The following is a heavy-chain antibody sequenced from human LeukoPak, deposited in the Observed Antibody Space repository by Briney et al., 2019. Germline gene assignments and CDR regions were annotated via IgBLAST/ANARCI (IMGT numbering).Heavy chain of an antibody. Sequence: PSETLSLTCTVSGGSLSSSSYYWGWIRQPPGNGLEWIGNMYYDGSTYYNPSLKSRVTISVDTSKNQFSLKLSSVTAADTAVYYCAREGGYDYSGDDAFDIWGQGTMVTVSS. CDR3: AREGGYDYSGDDAFDI. V-gene: IGHV4-39*07. CDR2: MYYDGST. CDR1: GGSLSSSSYY. J-gene: IGHJ3*02. D-gene: IGHD5-12*01.